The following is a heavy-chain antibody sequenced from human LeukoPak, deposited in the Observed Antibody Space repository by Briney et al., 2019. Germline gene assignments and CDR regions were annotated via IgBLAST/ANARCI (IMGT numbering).Heavy chain of an antibody. J-gene: IGHJ4*02. Sequence: PGGSLRLSCAASGFTFSSYAMHWVRQAPGKGLGWVAVISYDGSNKYYADSVKGRFTISRDNSKNTLYLQMNSLRAEDTAVYYCARERVAAAGTGSRFGYWGQGTLVTVSS. CDR3: ARERVAAAGTGSRFGY. D-gene: IGHD6-13*01. CDR2: ISYDGSNK. CDR1: GFTFSSYA. V-gene: IGHV3-30-3*01.